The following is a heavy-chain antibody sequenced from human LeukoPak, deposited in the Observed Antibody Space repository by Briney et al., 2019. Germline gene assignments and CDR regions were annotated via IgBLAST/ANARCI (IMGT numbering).Heavy chain of an antibody. Sequence: SETLSLTLSVSGGSISSSSYYWGWIRQPPGKGLEWIGSIYYSGSTYYNPSLKSRVTISVDTSKNQFSLKLSSVTAADTAVYYCATTNRIVGATYYFDYWRQGTLVTVSS. CDR3: ATTNRIVGATYYFDY. V-gene: IGHV4-39*01. J-gene: IGHJ4*02. D-gene: IGHD1-26*01. CDR2: IYYSGST. CDR1: GGSISSSSYY.